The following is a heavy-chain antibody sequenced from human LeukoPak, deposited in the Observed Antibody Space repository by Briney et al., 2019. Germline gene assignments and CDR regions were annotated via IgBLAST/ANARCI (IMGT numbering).Heavy chain of an antibody. Sequence: GGSLRLSCAASGFTFSSYEMNWVRQAPGKGLEWVSYISSSGSTIYYADSVKGRFTISRDNAKNSLYLQMNSLRAEDTAVYYCARDMESGAYYYDSSGCYAGSHTAGFDPWGQGTLVTVSS. D-gene: IGHD3-22*01. V-gene: IGHV3-48*03. CDR3: ARDMESGAYYYDSSGCYAGSHTAGFDP. CDR1: GFTFSSYE. CDR2: ISSSGSTI. J-gene: IGHJ5*02.